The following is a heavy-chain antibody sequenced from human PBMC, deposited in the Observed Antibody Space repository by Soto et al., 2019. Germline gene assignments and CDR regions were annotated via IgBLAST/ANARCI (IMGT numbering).Heavy chain of an antibody. D-gene: IGHD6-19*01. V-gene: IGHV4-4*02. CDR2: VYHNGLT. CDR3: ARDAAVPGETDRFDY. CDR1: GDSIGSNVW. Sequence: SETLSLTCAVSGDSIGSNVWWSWFRQPPGKGLEWIGEVYHNGLTDYNPSLKGRVTMSADMSKNQFSLTVTSVTAADTAIYYCARDAAVPGETDRFDYWGQGTLVTVSS. J-gene: IGHJ4*02.